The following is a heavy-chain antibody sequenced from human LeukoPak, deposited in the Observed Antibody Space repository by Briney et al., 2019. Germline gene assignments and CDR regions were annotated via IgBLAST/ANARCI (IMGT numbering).Heavy chain of an antibody. V-gene: IGHV1-46*01. J-gene: IGHJ4*02. CDR1: GYTFTGYY. CDR3: ASGGYDSGEDY. CDR2: INPSGGST. Sequence: ASVKVSCKASGYTFTGYYMHWVRQAPGQGLEWMGWINPSGGSTSYAQKFQGRVTMTRDTSTSTVYMELSSLRSEDTAVYYCASGGYDSGEDYWGQGTLVTVSS. D-gene: IGHD5-12*01.